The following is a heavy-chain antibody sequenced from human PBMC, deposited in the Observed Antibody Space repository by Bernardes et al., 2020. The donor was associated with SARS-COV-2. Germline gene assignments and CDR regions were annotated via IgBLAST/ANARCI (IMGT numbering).Heavy chain of an antibody. CDR1: GFSFSDYA. CDR2: ISTNSRTI. Sequence: GGSLRLSCAASGFSFSDYAMNWVRQAPGKDLEWISYISTNSRTIYYADSVKGRFTISRDSAKNSLYLQMNSLRAEDTAVYYCARDTASSGFKGAFDIWGQGTMVTVSS. J-gene: IGHJ3*02. D-gene: IGHD3-22*01. V-gene: IGHV3-48*01. CDR3: ARDTASSGFKGAFDI.